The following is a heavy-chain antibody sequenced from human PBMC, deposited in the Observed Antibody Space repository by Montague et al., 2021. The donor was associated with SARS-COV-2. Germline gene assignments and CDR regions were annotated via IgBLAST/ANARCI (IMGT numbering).Heavy chain of an antibody. V-gene: IGHV4-59*08. CDR1: GGSISSDY. CDR3: ARHYDHSSRVDS. CDR2: VYYRGNT. D-gene: IGHD3-16*01. Sequence: SVTLSLTCTVSGGSISSDYWTWIRQPPGKGLEWIGFVYYRGNTYYNPSLRGRVTISVDTSSNHFSLTLSSVTAADTAIYYCARHYDHSSRVDSWGQGTLVTVSS. J-gene: IGHJ4*02.